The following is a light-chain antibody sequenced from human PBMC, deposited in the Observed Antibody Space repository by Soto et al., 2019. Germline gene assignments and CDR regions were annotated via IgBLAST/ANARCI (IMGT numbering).Light chain of an antibody. J-gene: IGKJ4*01. CDR3: QHRSNWPT. CDR1: QSVSNY. V-gene: IGKV3-11*01. Sequence: VLTQSPATLSLSPGERATLSCRASQSVSNYLAWYQQKPGQAPRLLLYDASNRATGIPARFSGSGSGTDFILTISSLEPEDFAVYYCQHRSNWPTFGGGTKVEIK. CDR2: DAS.